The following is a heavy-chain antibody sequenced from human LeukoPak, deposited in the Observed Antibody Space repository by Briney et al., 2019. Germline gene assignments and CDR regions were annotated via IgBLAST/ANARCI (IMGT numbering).Heavy chain of an antibody. CDR2: INHSGST. Sequence: TVSGGSITSGSYYWSWIRQPPGKGLEWIGEINHSGSTNYNPSLKSRVTISVDTSKNQFSLKLSSVTAADTAVYYCARERKRSTVTTFDYYMDVWGKGTTVTVSS. CDR1: GGSITSGSYY. CDR3: ARERKRSTVTTFDYYMDV. J-gene: IGHJ6*03. V-gene: IGHV4-39*07. D-gene: IGHD4-17*01.